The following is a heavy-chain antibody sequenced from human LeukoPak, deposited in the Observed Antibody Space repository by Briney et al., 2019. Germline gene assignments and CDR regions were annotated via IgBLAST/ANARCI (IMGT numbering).Heavy chain of an antibody. D-gene: IGHD3-9*01. Sequence: PGGSLRLSCAVSGFTFSDYWMNWVRQAPGKGLEWVAKIKPDGSDTYYVDSVRGRFSISRDNAKNSLYLQMNSLRVDDTATYYCLTGYNWGQGTLVTVSS. V-gene: IGHV3-7*01. CDR3: LTGYN. CDR2: IKPDGSDT. CDR1: GFTFSDYW. J-gene: IGHJ1*01.